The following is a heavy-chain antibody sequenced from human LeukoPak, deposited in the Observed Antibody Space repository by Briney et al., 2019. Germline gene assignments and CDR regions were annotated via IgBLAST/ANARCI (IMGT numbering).Heavy chain of an antibody. Sequence: ASVKVSCKASGYTFTSYYMHWVRQAPGQGLEWMGLIYPSGGSTRYAQKFQGRVTMTRDTSTSTVYMALSSLRSEDTVVYYCARLGYYYDSSGYYYYWGQGTLVTVSS. D-gene: IGHD3-22*01. CDR1: GYTFTSYY. CDR2: IYPSGGST. CDR3: ARLGYYYDSSGYYYY. J-gene: IGHJ4*02. V-gene: IGHV1-46*01.